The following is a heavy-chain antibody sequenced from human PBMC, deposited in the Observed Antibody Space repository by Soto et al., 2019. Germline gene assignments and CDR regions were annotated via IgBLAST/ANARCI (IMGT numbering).Heavy chain of an antibody. J-gene: IGHJ6*03. D-gene: IGHD6-6*01. CDR2: ISSNGVGT. V-gene: IGHV3-64*01. CDR3: ARRARPDFYYMDV. Sequence: PGGSLRLSCAASGFIFSNYVMSWVRQAPGKGLEYVSGISSNGVGTYYANSVQGRFTISRDNSKNTVYLQMGSLRPEDMAVYYCARRARPDFYYMDVWGKGTTVTVSS. CDR1: GFIFSNYV.